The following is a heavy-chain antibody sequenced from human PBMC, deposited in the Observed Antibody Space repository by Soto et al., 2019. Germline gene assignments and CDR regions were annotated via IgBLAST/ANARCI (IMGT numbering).Heavy chain of an antibody. J-gene: IGHJ6*02. Sequence: QVQLVQSGAEVKKPGASVKVSCKASGYTFTSYDINWVRQATGQGLEWMGWMNPHSGNTGYAQKFQGRVTMTRNTSISTAYMELGSLRSEDTAVYYCERGNGVVVAFYGMDVWGQGTTVTVSS. CDR2: MNPHSGNT. D-gene: IGHD2-15*01. CDR1: GYTFTSYD. CDR3: ERGNGVVVAFYGMDV. V-gene: IGHV1-8*01.